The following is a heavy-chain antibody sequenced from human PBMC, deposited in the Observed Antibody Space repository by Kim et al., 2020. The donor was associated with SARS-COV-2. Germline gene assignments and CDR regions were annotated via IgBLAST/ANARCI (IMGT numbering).Heavy chain of an antibody. Sequence: SETLSLTCAVSGGSISSSNWWSWVRQPPGKGLEWIGEIYHSGSTNYNPSLKSRVTISVDKSKNQFSLKLSSVTAADTAVYYCARGYYDSSGPGSFDYWGQGTLVTVSS. D-gene: IGHD3-22*01. CDR3: ARGYYDSSGPGSFDY. CDR1: GGSISSSNW. V-gene: IGHV4-4*02. J-gene: IGHJ4*02. CDR2: IYHSGST.